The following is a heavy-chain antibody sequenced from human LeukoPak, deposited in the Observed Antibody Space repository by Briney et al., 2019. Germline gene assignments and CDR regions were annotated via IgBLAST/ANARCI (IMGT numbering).Heavy chain of an antibody. D-gene: IGHD6-19*01. CDR3: ARDSRYSSGLLDV. V-gene: IGHV4-39*02. CDR2: IYYSGST. CDR1: GGSISSSSYY. J-gene: IGHJ6*04. Sequence: SETLSLTCTVSGGSISSSSYYWGWIRQPPGKGLEWIGSIYYSGSTYYNPSLKSRVTISVDTSKNQFSLQLNSVTPEDTAVYYCARDSRYSSGLLDVWGKGTTVTVSS.